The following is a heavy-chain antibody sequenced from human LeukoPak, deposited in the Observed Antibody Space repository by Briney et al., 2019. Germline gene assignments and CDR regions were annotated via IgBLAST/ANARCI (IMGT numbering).Heavy chain of an antibody. CDR2: VFYSGST. V-gene: IGHV4-59*01. D-gene: IGHD6-19*01. J-gene: IGHJ4*02. Sequence: KASETLSLTCTVSDDSISNYSWSWIRQPPGKGLEWIGYVFYSGSTNYNPSLKGRLTISVDTSKRQFSLKLSSVTAADTAIYYCARAKKGVAGLFDYWGQGTLVTVSS. CDR3: ARAKKGVAGLFDY. CDR1: DDSISNYS.